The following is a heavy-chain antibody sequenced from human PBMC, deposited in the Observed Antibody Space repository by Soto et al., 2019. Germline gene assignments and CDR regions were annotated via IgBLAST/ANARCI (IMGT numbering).Heavy chain of an antibody. Sequence: QVQLVQSGAEVKKPGSSVKVSCKASGGTFSSYAISWVRHAPGQGLEWMGGIIPIFGTANYAQKFQGRVTITADESTSTAYRELSRLRSEDTAVYYCARGRYSSSSEDYYYGMDVWGQGTTVTVSS. J-gene: IGHJ6*02. CDR1: GGTFSSYA. V-gene: IGHV1-69*01. CDR2: IIPIFGTA. CDR3: ARGRYSSSSEDYYYGMDV. D-gene: IGHD6-6*01.